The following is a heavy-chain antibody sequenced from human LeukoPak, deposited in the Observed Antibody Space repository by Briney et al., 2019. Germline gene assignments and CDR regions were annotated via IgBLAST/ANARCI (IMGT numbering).Heavy chain of an antibody. CDR3: ARGVAAAAGWFDP. V-gene: IGHV4-61*01. CDR1: GGSISGTYY. CDR2: IYYSGST. Sequence: SETLSLTCTVSGGSISGTYYWSWIRQPPGKGLEWIGYIYYSGSTNYDPSLKSRVTISVDTSKNQFSLKLSSVTAADTAVYYCARGVAAAAGWFDPWGQGTLVTVSS. D-gene: IGHD6-13*01. J-gene: IGHJ5*02.